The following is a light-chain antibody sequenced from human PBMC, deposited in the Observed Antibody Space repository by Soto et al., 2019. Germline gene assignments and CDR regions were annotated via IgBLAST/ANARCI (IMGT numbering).Light chain of an antibody. CDR3: AARDDSLSGHWV. V-gene: IGLV1-47*01. Sequence: QSVLTQPPSASGTPGQRVTISCSGSSSNIGSEYVVWYQHLPGTAPKLLIYRNNQRPSGVPDRFAGCKSGTSASLAISGLRSEDEGDYYCAARDDSLSGHWVFGGGTKLTVL. CDR2: RNN. J-gene: IGLJ3*02. CDR1: SSNIGSEY.